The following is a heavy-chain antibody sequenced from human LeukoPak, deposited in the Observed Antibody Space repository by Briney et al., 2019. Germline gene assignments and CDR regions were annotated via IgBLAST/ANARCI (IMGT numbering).Heavy chain of an antibody. CDR1: GYTFTNYY. V-gene: IGHV1-46*01. CDR2: INPSGGST. Sequence: ASVKVSCEASGYTFTNYYIHWVRQAPGQGLEWMGIINPSGGSTTYAQEFQGRVTMTRDTSTSTVYMELSSLRSEDTAVYYCARGGKGNADGYNQALDYWGQGILVTVSS. CDR3: ARGGKGNADGYNQALDY. D-gene: IGHD5-24*01. J-gene: IGHJ4*02.